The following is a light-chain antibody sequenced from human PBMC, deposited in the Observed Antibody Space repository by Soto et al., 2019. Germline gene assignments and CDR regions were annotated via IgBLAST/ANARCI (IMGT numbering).Light chain of an antibody. CDR2: KAS. V-gene: IGKV1-5*03. CDR1: QSGSRW. CDR3: QKHNDNWT. Sequence: DIQMTQSPSTLSASVGDRVTITCRASQSGSRWLAWYQQKPGKAPKLLIYKASTLESGVPSRFSGSGSGTEFTLAISSLQPDDSATYYGQKHNDNWTFGQGTKVEIK. J-gene: IGKJ1*01.